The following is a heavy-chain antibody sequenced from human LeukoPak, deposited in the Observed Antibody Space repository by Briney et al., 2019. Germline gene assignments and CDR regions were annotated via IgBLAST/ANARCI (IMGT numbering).Heavy chain of an antibody. CDR2: IIPIFGTA. CDR3: ARGIGDCSSTSCYESYYYYMDV. V-gene: IGHV1-69*13. Sequence: SVKVSCKASGGTFSSYAISWVRQAPGQGLEWMGGIIPIFGTANYAQKFQGRVTITADESTSTAYMELSSLRSEDTAVYYCARGIGDCSSTSCYESYYYYMDVWGKGTTVTVSS. J-gene: IGHJ6*03. D-gene: IGHD2-2*01. CDR1: GGTFSSYA.